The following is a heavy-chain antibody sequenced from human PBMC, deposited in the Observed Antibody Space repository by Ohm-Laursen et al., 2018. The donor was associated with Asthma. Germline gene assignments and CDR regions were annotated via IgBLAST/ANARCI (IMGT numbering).Heavy chain of an antibody. CDR1: GFTFSSYA. V-gene: IGHV3-30-3*01. Sequence: SLRLSCTASGFTFSSYAMHWVRQAPGKGLEWVAVISYDGSNKYYADSVKGRFTISRDNSKNTLYLQMNSLRAEDTAVYYCARGYYDFWSGYSPYYYYYGMDVWGQGTTVTVSS. J-gene: IGHJ6*02. CDR2: ISYDGSNK. D-gene: IGHD3-3*01. CDR3: ARGYYDFWSGYSPYYYYYGMDV.